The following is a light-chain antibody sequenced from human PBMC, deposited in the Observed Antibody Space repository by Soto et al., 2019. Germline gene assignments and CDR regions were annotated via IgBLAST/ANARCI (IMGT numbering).Light chain of an antibody. V-gene: IGKV1-9*01. J-gene: IGKJ5*01. Sequence: DIQLTQSPSFLSASVGDRVTITCRASQDISSSLAWYQQKPGKAPKLLIYAASTLQGGVPSRFSGSGSGTEFTLTISSLQPADFATYYCQQLNSYPSITFGQGTRLEIK. CDR2: AAS. CDR3: QQLNSYPSIT. CDR1: QDISSS.